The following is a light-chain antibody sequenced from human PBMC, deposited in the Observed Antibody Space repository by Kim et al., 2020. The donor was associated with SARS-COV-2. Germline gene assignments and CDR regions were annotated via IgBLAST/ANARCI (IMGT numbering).Light chain of an antibody. J-gene: IGLJ3*02. Sequence: QSITVSCTGSSSVVGASIYVSWYQHHPGKTPQLLIYDVNKRPSGVSDRFCGSESANTAFLTISGLQADDEANYYCNSYIDTGSWVFGGGTQLTVL. V-gene: IGLV2-14*03. CDR1: SSVVGASIY. CDR2: DVN. CDR3: NSYIDTGSWV.